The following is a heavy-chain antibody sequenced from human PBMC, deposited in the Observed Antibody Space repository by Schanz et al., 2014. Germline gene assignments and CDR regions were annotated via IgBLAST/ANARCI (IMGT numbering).Heavy chain of an antibody. D-gene: IGHD3-10*01. CDR1: GYTFSNDD. J-gene: IGHJ5*02. V-gene: IGHV1-8*01. CDR3: ARGQRRTIGRAFGP. CDR2: MQPDSGKT. Sequence: QVQLVQSGAEMKKPGTSVKVSCKTSGYTFSNDDINWVRQAIGQGPEWMGWMQPDSGKTHYAEKFQGRVAMTRDVSRSAAFMELSSLASEDTAVYYCARGQRRTIGRAFGPWGQGTLVTVSS.